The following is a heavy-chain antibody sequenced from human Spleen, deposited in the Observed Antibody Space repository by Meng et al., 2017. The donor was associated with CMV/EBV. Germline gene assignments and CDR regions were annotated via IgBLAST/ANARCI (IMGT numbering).Heavy chain of an antibody. V-gene: IGHV3-30*02. D-gene: IGHD6-13*01. Sequence: GGSLRLSCAASGFTFSNYGMHWVRQAPGKGLEWVAFIRYDGSNKYYVDFVKGRFTISRDNSKNTVYLQMNSLRAGDTAVYYCAKDRGLYSSTWNWFDPWGQGTLVTVSS. CDR1: GFTFSNYG. J-gene: IGHJ5*02. CDR2: IRYDGSNK. CDR3: AKDRGLYSSTWNWFDP.